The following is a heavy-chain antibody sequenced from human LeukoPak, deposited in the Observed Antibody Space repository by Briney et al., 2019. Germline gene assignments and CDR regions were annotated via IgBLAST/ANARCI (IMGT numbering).Heavy chain of an antibody. V-gene: IGHV3-74*03. CDR3: ARGINKWFDP. Sequence: GGSLRLSCVASGFTFSSHWMPWVRQAPGEGLVWVSRINPDGSTTKNADSVKGRFTISRDNARSTVFLQLNSLRAEDTAVYYCARGINKWFDPWGQGTLVTVSS. J-gene: IGHJ5*02. D-gene: IGHD2-15*01. CDR1: GFTFSSHW. CDR2: INPDGSTT.